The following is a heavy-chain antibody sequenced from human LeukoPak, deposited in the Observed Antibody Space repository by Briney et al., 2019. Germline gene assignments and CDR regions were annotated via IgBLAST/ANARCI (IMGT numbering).Heavy chain of an antibody. CDR3: ARDVTDLGAFDI. V-gene: IGHV3-30*04. Sequence: GGSLRLSCAASGFTFNNYAIHWVRQAPGKGLEWVAVIAYDGSIKYYADSVKGRFTISRDNSKNTLYLQMNSLRAEDTSLYYCARDVTDLGAFDIWGQGTMVTVSS. J-gene: IGHJ3*02. D-gene: IGHD7-27*01. CDR2: IAYDGSIK. CDR1: GFTFNNYA.